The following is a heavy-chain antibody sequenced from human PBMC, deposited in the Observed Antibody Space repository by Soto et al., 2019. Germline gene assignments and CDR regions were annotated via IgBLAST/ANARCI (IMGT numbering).Heavy chain of an antibody. J-gene: IGHJ4*02. CDR1: GGTFSSYT. Sequence: QVQLVQSGAEVKKPGSSVKVSCKASGGTFSSYTISWVRQAPGQGLEWMGRIIPILGIANYAQKFQGRVTITADKSTSTAYMELSRLRSEDTAVYYCARGYFRGYSGYDLLDYWGQGTLVTVSS. V-gene: IGHV1-69*02. CDR2: IIPILGIA. D-gene: IGHD5-12*01. CDR3: ARGYFRGYSGYDLLDY.